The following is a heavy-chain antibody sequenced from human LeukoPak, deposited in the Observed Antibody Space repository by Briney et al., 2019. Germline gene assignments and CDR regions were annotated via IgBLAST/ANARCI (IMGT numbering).Heavy chain of an antibody. CDR2: IHSTGNT. CDR1: GGSMSGYY. CDR3: ARGGWSIDF. Sequence: PSETLSLTCTVSGGSMSGYYWSWIRQPPGKGPELIGYIHSTGNTGYNPSLKSRVTISVDTSKNQFSLGLRSVTTADTAVYCCARGGWSIDFWGRGTLVTVSS. J-gene: IGHJ2*01. V-gene: IGHV4-59*01. D-gene: IGHD2-15*01.